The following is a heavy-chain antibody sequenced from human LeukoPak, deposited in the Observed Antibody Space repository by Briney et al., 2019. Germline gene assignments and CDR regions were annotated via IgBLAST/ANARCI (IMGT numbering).Heavy chain of an antibody. CDR3: AKDLSPGPD. D-gene: IGHD2/OR15-2a*01. V-gene: IGHV3-23*01. Sequence: RGSLRLSCAASGFTFSSYAMNWVRQAPGKGLEWVSAISGSADRTYYADSVKGRFTISRDNSKNTLYLQMNRMRGEDTAVYYCAKDLSPGPDWGQGTLVTVSS. J-gene: IGHJ4*02. CDR1: GFTFSSYA. CDR2: ISGSADRT.